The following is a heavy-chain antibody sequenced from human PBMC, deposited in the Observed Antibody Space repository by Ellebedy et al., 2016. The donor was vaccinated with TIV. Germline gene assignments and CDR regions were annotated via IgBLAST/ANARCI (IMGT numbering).Heavy chain of an antibody. CDR3: VRTARIADY. CDR1: GFTFSGFA. CDR2: ISGSSVDT. Sequence: GESLKISCAASGFTFSGFAMSWIRQTPGKGLEWLSYISGSSVDTNYADSVKGRFTISRDNAKNSLYLQMNSLRAEDTAVYYCVRTARIADYWGQGTLVTVSS. D-gene: IGHD2-21*02. J-gene: IGHJ4*02. V-gene: IGHV3-11*06.